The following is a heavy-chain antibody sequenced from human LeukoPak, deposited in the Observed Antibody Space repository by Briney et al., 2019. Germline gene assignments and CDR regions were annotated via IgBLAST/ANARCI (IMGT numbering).Heavy chain of an antibody. Sequence: ASVKVSCKASGYTFTSYDINWVRQATGQGLERMGWVNPNSGNTGYAQKFQGRVTITRNTSISTAYMELSSLRSEDTAVYYCARERRYNYYDSSGYLWFDPWGQGTLVTVSS. J-gene: IGHJ5*02. D-gene: IGHD3-22*01. CDR1: GYTFTSYD. V-gene: IGHV1-8*03. CDR2: VNPNSGNT. CDR3: ARERRYNYYDSSGYLWFDP.